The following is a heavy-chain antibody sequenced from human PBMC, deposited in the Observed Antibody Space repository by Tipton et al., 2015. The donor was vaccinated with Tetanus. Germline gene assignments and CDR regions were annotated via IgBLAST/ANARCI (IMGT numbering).Heavy chain of an antibody. D-gene: IGHD5-24*01. J-gene: IGHJ4*02. Sequence: SLRLSCAASGFIFSTYGMHWVRQAPGKGLEWVAVISYDGTNKYHTDSVKGRFTISRDNSKNTLYLQMNSLRPEDTAVYYCARERGMATIRGSGFDYWGQGTLVAVSS. CDR1: GFIFSTYG. V-gene: IGHV3-30*03. CDR3: ARERGMATIRGSGFDY. CDR2: ISYDGTNK.